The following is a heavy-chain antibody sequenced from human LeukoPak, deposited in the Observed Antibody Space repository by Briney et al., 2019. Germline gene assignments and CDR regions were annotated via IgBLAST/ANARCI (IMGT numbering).Heavy chain of an antibody. CDR1: GGSFSGYY. D-gene: IGHD1-7*01. CDR2: INHSGST. V-gene: IGHV4-34*01. Sequence: SETLSLTCAVYGGSFSGYYWSWIRQPPEKGLEWIGEINHSGSTNYNPSLKSRVTISADTSKNQFSLKLSSVTAADTAVYYCARAGNWNYVGFDYWGQGTLVTVSS. J-gene: IGHJ4*02. CDR3: ARAGNWNYVGFDY.